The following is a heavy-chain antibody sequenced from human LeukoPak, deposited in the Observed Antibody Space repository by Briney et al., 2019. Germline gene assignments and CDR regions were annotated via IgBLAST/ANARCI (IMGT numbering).Heavy chain of an antibody. CDR1: GFTFSSYS. Sequence: QSGGSLRLSCAASGFTFSSYSMNWVRQAPGKGLEWVSYITSSSGTIYCADSVKGRFTISRDNAKNSLYLQMNSLRAEDTAVYYCARAPGVWGQGTTVTVSS. V-gene: IGHV3-48*04. CDR2: ITSSSGTI. J-gene: IGHJ6*02. CDR3: ARAPGV.